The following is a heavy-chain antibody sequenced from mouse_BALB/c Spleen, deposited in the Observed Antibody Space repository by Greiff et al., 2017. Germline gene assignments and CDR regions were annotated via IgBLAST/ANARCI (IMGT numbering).Heavy chain of an antibody. CDR1: GYTFTSYW. D-gene: IGHD2-2*01. CDR2: IDPSDSET. Sequence: QVQLQQPGAELVKPGAPVKLSCKASGYTFTSYWMNWVKQRPGRGLEWIGRIDPSDSETHYNQKFKDKATLTVDKSSSTAYIQLSSLTSEDSAVYYCARGGGYDGAWFAYWGQGTLVTVSA. CDR3: ARGGGYDGAWFAY. V-gene: IGHV1-69*02. J-gene: IGHJ3*01.